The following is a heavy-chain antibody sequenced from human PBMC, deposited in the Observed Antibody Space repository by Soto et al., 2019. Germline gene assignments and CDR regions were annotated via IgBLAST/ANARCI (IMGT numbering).Heavy chain of an antibody. CDR1: GGSFSGYY. Sequence: PWETLPLTCAVYGGSFSGYYWSWIRQPPGKGLELIGEINHSGSTNYNPSLKSRVTISVDASKNQFSRKLSSVTAADTAVYYCARVNWGPAAILDWCDPWGKRTLVTVSS. D-gene: IGHD2-2*02. CDR3: ARVNWGPAAILDWCDP. V-gene: IGHV4-34*01. CDR2: INHSGST. J-gene: IGHJ5*02.